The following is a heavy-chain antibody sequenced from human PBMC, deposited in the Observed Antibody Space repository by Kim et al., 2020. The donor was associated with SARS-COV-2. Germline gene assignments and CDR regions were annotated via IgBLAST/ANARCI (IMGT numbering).Heavy chain of an antibody. V-gene: IGHV3-48*02. CDR2: ISSSRSTI. CDR1: GFTFSSYS. CDR3: ARSGTGYFDP. Sequence: GGSLRLSCAASGFTFSSYSMHWVRQAPGKGLEWVSYISSSRSTIHYADSVKGRFTISRDNAKNTLYLQMNSLRDEDTAVYYCARSGTGYFDPWGQGTLVTVST. D-gene: IGHD5-12*01. J-gene: IGHJ5*02.